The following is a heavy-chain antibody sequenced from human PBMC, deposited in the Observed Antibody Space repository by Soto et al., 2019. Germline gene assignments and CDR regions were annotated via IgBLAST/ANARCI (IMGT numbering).Heavy chain of an antibody. V-gene: IGHV3-11*01. Sequence: GGSRRPSCPASASSLRASYMSWIGRAPGEGLEWGSYSSSSGDIIYYEDSMKGGFTISRDNAKNSLYLQMNNLRAEDTAVYYCARDLGYYDCSGYLDDWGQGTQVTVSS. CDR2: SSSSGDII. D-gene: IGHD3-22*01. CDR3: ARDLGYYDCSGYLDD. CDR1: ASSLRASY. J-gene: IGHJ4*02.